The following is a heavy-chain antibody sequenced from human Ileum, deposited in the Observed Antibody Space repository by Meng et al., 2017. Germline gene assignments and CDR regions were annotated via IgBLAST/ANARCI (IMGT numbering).Heavy chain of an antibody. Sequence: GESLKISCAASGFTFSSYSMNWVRQAPGKELEWVSSISSSSSYIYYADSVKGRFTISRDNAKNSLYLQMNSLRAEDTAVYYCAREYYYDSSGCGFDYWGQGTRVTVSS. D-gene: IGHD3-22*01. CDR1: GFTFSSYS. CDR3: AREYYYDSSGCGFDY. V-gene: IGHV3-21*01. CDR2: ISSSSSYI. J-gene: IGHJ4*02.